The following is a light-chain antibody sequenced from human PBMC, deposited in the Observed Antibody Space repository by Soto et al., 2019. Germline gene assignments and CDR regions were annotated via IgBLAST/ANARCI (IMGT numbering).Light chain of an antibody. J-gene: IGKJ1*01. Sequence: EIIWTQSPATLSVSPGERATLSCKASQTIYSNVAWYQPRPGQPPRLLIYRASSRATGIPARFSGSGSGTDFTLTIRRLEPEDFAVYYCQQYGSSGTFGQGTKVDIK. CDR2: RAS. CDR1: QTIYSN. CDR3: QQYGSSGT. V-gene: IGKV3-20*01.